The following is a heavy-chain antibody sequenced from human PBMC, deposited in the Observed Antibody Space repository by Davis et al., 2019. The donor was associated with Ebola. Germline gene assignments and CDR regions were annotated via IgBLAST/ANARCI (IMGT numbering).Heavy chain of an antibody. V-gene: IGHV1-24*01. J-gene: IGHJ5*02. CDR1: GYTLTDLS. CDR2: FDPEDGET. Sequence: AASVKVSCKVSGYTLTDLSMHWVRQAPGKGLEWMGGFDPEDGETIYAQKFQGRVTMTEDTSTDTAYMELSSLRSEDTAVYYCATDNGDTMVQGVSGWFDPWGQGTLVTVSS. D-gene: IGHD3-10*01. CDR3: ATDNGDTMVQGVSGWFDP.